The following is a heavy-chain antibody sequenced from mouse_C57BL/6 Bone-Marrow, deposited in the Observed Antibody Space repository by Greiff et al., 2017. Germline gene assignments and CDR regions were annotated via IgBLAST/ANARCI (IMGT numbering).Heavy chain of an antibody. J-gene: IGHJ3*01. CDR2: ISYSGST. CDR1: GYSITSDYA. V-gene: IGHV3-2*02. Sequence: ESGPGLVKPSQSLSLTCTVTGYSITSDYAWNWIRQFPGNKLEWMGYISYSGSTSYNPSLKSRISITRDKSTNQFFLQLNSVTTEDTATYYCASKMDVNSRFAYWGQGTLVTVSA. D-gene: IGHD2-1*01. CDR3: ASKMDVNSRFAY.